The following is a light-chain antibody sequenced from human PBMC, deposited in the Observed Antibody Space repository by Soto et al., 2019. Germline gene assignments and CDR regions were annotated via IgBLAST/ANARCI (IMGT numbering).Light chain of an antibody. CDR3: QQHDSSPWM. J-gene: IGKJ1*01. CDR2: GAS. V-gene: IGKV3-20*01. Sequence: EVVLTQSPGTLSLSPGERATLSCRASQSVSSSYLAWYQQKPGQAPRLLIYGASSRATGIPDRFSGSGSGTDFTLTISRLEPEDFAVYYCQQHDSSPWMFGQGAK. CDR1: QSVSSSY.